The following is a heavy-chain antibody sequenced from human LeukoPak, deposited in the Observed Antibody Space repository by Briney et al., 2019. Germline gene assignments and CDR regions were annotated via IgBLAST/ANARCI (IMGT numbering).Heavy chain of an antibody. J-gene: IGHJ5*02. D-gene: IGHD5-12*01. V-gene: IGHV1-69*08. CDR1: GGTFSDYS. CDR2: IIAILDTA. CDR3: VRSGYDYDWFDP. Sequence: SVKVSCKASGGTFSDYSISWVRQAPGQGLEWMGRIIAILDTAHYAQKFQGRFTITADKSTTTVYMELSSLRSDDTAVYYCVRSGYDYDWFDPWGQGTPVTVSS.